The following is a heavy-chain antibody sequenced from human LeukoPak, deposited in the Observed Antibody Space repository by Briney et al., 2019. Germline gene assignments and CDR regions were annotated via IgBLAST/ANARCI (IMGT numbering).Heavy chain of an antibody. CDR3: ARMWELQYYFDY. Sequence: ASVKVSRKASGYTFTSYYMHWVRQAPAQGLEWMGIINPSGGSTSYAQKFQGRVTMTRDMSTSTVYMELSSLRSEDTAVYYCARMWELQYYFDYRGQGTLVTVSS. CDR1: GYTFTSYY. V-gene: IGHV1-46*01. J-gene: IGHJ4*02. D-gene: IGHD1-26*01. CDR2: INPSGGST.